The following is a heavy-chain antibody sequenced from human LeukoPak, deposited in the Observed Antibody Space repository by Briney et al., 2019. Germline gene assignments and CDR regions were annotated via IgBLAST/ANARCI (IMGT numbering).Heavy chain of an antibody. D-gene: IGHD3-10*01. CDR2: TNTNTGKP. Sequence: ASVKVSCKASGYSLTSYALNWVRQAPGQGLEWMGWTNTNTGKPTYAQGFTGRFVFSLDTSVSTAYLQTNNLKAEDTAVYYCARDPYYYASGSHATWGQGTLVTVSS. J-gene: IGHJ5*02. V-gene: IGHV7-4-1*02. CDR1: GYSLTSYA. CDR3: ARDPYYYASGSHAT.